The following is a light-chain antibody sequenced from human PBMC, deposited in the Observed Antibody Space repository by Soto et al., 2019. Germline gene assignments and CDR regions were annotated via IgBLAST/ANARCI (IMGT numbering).Light chain of an antibody. J-gene: IGKJ1*01. Sequence: EIVLTQSTATLALSPGERATLSCRASPNGSSSLAWYQQKPGQYPRLLLYDASKRAPGLPASFSGSWSGTDFTLTISSLEPEYFAVYYCQQRCNWPWPFCQGTKVEIK. V-gene: IGKV3-11*01. CDR1: PNGSSS. CDR3: QQRCNWPWP. CDR2: DAS.